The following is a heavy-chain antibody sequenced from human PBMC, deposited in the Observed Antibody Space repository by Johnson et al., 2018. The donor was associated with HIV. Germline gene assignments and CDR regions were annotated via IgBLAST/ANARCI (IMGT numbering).Heavy chain of an antibody. Sequence: QVQLVESGGGLVKPGGSLRLSCAASGFTFSDYYMSWIRQAPGKGLEWVSYISGSGGGTYYADSVKGRFTISRDNSKTSLYLQMNSLRAEDTAVYYCAKETAYYYDSSGYSYAFDIWGQGTMVTVSS. J-gene: IGHJ3*02. V-gene: IGHV3-11*01. CDR2: ISGSGGGT. CDR3: AKETAYYYDSSGYSYAFDI. D-gene: IGHD3-22*01. CDR1: GFTFSDYY.